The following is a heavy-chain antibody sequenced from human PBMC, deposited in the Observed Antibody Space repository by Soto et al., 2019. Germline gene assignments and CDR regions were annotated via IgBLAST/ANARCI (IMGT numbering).Heavy chain of an antibody. D-gene: IGHD5-12*01. V-gene: IGHV3-23*01. CDR2: ISGIWGST. CDR1: GFTFSSYA. CDR3: AKVPRWLQFATPLKYYFDY. Sequence: GGSLRLYCATSGFTFSSYAMRWVRHSPGRGLEXVSAISGIWGSTYYADSVEGPFTISRENSKNKLYRKMNSLRAEDTDVYYCAKVPRWLQFATPLKYYFDYWGQGTLVTVSS. J-gene: IGHJ4*02.